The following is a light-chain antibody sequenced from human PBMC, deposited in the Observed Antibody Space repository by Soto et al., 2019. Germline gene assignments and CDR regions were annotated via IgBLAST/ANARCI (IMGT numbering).Light chain of an antibody. CDR3: SSYTCSSTLVV. Sequence: QSVLTQPASVSGSPGPSITISCTGTSSDVGGYNYVSWYQQHPGKAPKLMIYDVSNRPSGVSNRFSGSKSGNTASLTISGLQAEDEADYYCSSYTCSSTLVVFGTGTKLTVL. CDR1: SSDVGGYNY. V-gene: IGLV2-14*01. J-gene: IGLJ1*01. CDR2: DVS.